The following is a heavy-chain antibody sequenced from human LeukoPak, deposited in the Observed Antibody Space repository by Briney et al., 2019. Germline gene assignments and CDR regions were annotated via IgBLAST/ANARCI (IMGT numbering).Heavy chain of an antibody. CDR2: IDHSGRT. J-gene: IGHJ4*02. D-gene: IGHD6-13*01. V-gene: IGHV4-34*01. Sequence: KSSETLSLTCAVYGGSFSGYYWSWIRQPPGKGLEWIGEIDHSGRTNSNASLKSRVTISVDMSKNQFSLRLSSVTAADTAVYYCARKSIVTAGRKPYDFWDQGTLVTVSP. CDR3: ARKSIVTAGRKPYDF. CDR1: GGSFSGYY.